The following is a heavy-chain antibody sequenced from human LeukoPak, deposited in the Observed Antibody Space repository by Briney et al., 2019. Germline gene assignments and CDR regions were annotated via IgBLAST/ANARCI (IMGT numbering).Heavy chain of an antibody. V-gene: IGHV3-66*01. CDR1: GFTVSSNY. Sequence: PGGSLRLSCAASGFTVSSNYMSWVRQAPGKGLEWVSVIYSGGSTYYADSVKGRFTISRDNSKNTLYLQMNSLRAEDTAVYYCARGLITGTTVPYYFDYWGQGTLVTVSS. CDR3: ARGLITGTTVPYYFDY. CDR2: IYSGGST. D-gene: IGHD1-20*01. J-gene: IGHJ4*02.